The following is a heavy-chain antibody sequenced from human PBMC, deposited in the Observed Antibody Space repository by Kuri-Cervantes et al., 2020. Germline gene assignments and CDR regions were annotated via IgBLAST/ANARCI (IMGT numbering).Heavy chain of an antibody. CDR3: AREYRYYYYYMDV. D-gene: IGHD1-1*01. CDR1: GFTFSSYG. J-gene: IGHJ6*03. V-gene: IGHV3-33*01. Sequence: GGSLRLSCAASGFTFSSYGMHWVRQAPGKGLEWVAVIWYDGSNKYYADSVKGRFTISRDNSKNTLYLQMNSLRAEDTAVYYCAREYRYYYYYMDVWGQGALVTVSS. CDR2: IWYDGSNK.